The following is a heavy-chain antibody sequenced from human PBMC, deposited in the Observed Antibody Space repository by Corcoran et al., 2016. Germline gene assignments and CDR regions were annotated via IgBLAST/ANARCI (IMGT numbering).Heavy chain of an antibody. D-gene: IGHD6-19*01. CDR3: ARAPPRGSGWTTISYYYGMDV. Sequence: QLQLQESGPGLVKPSETLSLTCTVSGGSISSSSYYWGWIRQPPGKGLEWIGSIYYSGSTYYNPSLKSRVTISVDTSKNQFSLKLSSVTAADTAVYYWARAPPRGSGWTTISYYYGMDVWGQGTTVTVSS. CDR1: GGSISSSSYY. CDR2: IYYSGST. J-gene: IGHJ6*02. V-gene: IGHV4-39*07.